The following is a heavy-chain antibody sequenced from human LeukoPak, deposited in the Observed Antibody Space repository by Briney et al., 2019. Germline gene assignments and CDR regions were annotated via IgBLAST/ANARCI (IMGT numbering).Heavy chain of an antibody. Sequence: SETLSLTCTVSGGSLSSYYWSWIRQPPGKGLEWIGYIYYSGSTNYNPSLKSRVTISVDTSKNQFSLKLSSVTAADTAVYYCARTHVWSGGFDYWGQGTLVTVSS. D-gene: IGHD3-16*01. CDR1: GGSLSSYY. CDR2: IYYSGST. J-gene: IGHJ4*02. CDR3: ARTHVWSGGFDY. V-gene: IGHV4-59*01.